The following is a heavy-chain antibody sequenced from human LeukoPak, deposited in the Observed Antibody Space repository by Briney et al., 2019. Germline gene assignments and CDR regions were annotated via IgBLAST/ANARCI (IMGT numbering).Heavy chain of an antibody. J-gene: IGHJ4*02. CDR3: ARDIAVAGTRLFDY. CDR1: GYTFTGYY. Sequence: GASVKVSCKASGYTFTGYYMHWVRQAPGQGLEWMGWINPNSGGTNYAQKFQGRVTMTRDTSISTAYMELSRLRSDDTAVYYCARDIAVAGTRLFDYWGQGTLVTVSS. V-gene: IGHV1-2*02. CDR2: INPNSGGT. D-gene: IGHD6-19*01.